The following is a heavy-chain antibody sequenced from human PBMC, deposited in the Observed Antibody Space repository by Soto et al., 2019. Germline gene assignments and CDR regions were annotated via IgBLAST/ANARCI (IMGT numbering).Heavy chain of an antibody. Sequence: QITLKESGPTLVKPTQTLTLTCTFSGFSLSSTRMAVGWIRQPPGKALEWLALIYWDDVKRYSPFLKSRLTITKDTSNNQVVLTMSNMDRVDTARYYCAHIVVAGLGYYFDYWGQGTLVTVSS. V-gene: IGHV2-5*02. CDR2: IYWDDVK. CDR1: GFSLSSTRMA. D-gene: IGHD6-19*01. J-gene: IGHJ4*02. CDR3: AHIVVAGLGYYFDY.